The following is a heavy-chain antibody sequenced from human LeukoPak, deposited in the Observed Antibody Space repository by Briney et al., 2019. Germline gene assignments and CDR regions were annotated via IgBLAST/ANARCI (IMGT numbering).Heavy chain of an antibody. CDR1: GGSFSGYY. CDR3: ARGLLLRYFDY. D-gene: IGHD3-10*01. Sequence: PSETLSLTCAVYGGSFSGYYWSWIRQPPGKGLEWIGEINHSGSTNYNPSLKSRVTISVDTSKNQFSLKLSSVTAADTAVYYCARGLLLRYFDYWGQRTLVTVSS. V-gene: IGHV4-34*01. J-gene: IGHJ4*02. CDR2: INHSGST.